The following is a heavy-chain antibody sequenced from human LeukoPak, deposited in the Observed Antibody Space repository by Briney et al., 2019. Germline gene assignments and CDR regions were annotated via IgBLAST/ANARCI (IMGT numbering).Heavy chain of an antibody. CDR3: ARHRMAPQRITMVRGVTVYYYYMDV. J-gene: IGHJ6*03. CDR2: IYPGDSDT. CDR1: GYSFTSYW. D-gene: IGHD3-10*01. Sequence: GESLKISCKGSGYSFTSYWISWVRQMPGKGLEWMGIIYPGDSDTRYSPSFQGQVTISADKSISTAYLQWSSLKASDTAMYYCARHRMAPQRITMVRGVTVYYYYMDVWGKGTTVTISS. V-gene: IGHV5-51*01.